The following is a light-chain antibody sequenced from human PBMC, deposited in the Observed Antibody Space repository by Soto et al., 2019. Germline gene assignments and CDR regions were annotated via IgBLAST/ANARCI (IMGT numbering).Light chain of an antibody. CDR1: QSVSSSY. Sequence: EIVLTQSPGTLSLSPGERATLSCRASQSVSSSYLAWYQQKPGQAPRLLIYGASSRATGIPDRFSGSGSGTSFTLTISRLEPEDFAVYYCQQYGSSPQLTFGQGTRLEIK. CDR3: QQYGSSPQLT. CDR2: GAS. V-gene: IGKV3-20*01. J-gene: IGKJ5*01.